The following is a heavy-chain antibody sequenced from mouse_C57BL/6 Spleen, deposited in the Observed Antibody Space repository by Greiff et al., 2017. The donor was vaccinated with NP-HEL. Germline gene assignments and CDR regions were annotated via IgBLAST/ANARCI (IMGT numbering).Heavy chain of an antibody. J-gene: IGHJ1*03. CDR2: INPYNGDT. D-gene: IGHD1-1*01. CDR3: ARSPFYYYGSKGYFDV. Sequence: EVQLQHSGPELVKPGDSVKISCKASGYSFTGYFMNWVMQSHGKSLEWIGRINPYNGDTFYNQKFKGKATLTVDKSSSTAHMELRSLTSEDSAVYYCARSPFYYYGSKGYFDVWGTGTTVTVSS. CDR1: GYSFTGYF. V-gene: IGHV1-20*01.